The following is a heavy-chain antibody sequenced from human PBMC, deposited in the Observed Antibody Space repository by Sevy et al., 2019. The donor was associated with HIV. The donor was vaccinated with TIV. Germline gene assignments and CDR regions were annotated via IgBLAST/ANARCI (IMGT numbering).Heavy chain of an antibody. D-gene: IGHD3-22*01. Sequence: GGSLRLSCAASGFTFSSFSMNWVRQTPGKGLERISHISSTSTTIDYADSVKGRFTISRDNAKNSLYLQMNSLRDEDTALYYCARDSYYDTPGYLFGMDVWGQGTTVTVS. J-gene: IGHJ6*02. CDR2: ISSTSTTI. V-gene: IGHV3-48*02. CDR3: ARDSYYDTPGYLFGMDV. CDR1: GFTFSSFS.